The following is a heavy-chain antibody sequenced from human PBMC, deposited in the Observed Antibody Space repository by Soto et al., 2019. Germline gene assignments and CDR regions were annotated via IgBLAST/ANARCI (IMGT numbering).Heavy chain of an antibody. CDR1: GYTFTSYG. Sequence: ASVKVSCKASGYTFTSYGISWVRQAPGQGLEWMGWISAYNGNTNYAQKLQGRVTMTTDTSTGTAYMELRSLRSDDTAVYYCARGPYDFWSGYYGDYWGQGTLVTVSS. CDR2: ISAYNGNT. D-gene: IGHD3-3*01. J-gene: IGHJ4*02. V-gene: IGHV1-18*01. CDR3: ARGPYDFWSGYYGDY.